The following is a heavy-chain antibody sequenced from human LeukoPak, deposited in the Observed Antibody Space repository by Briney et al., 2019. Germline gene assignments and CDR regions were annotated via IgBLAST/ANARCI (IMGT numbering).Heavy chain of an antibody. D-gene: IGHD3-10*01. CDR1: GFTFSSYS. CDR2: ISSSSSTI. J-gene: IGHJ6*02. V-gene: IGHV3-48*01. CDR3: ARDPVAMVRGGTGMDV. Sequence: PGGSLRLSCAASGFTFSSYSMNWVRQAPGKGLEWVSYISSSSSTIYYADSVKGRFTISRDNAKNSLYLQMNSLRAEDTAVYYCARDPVAMVRGGTGMDVWGQGTTVTVSS.